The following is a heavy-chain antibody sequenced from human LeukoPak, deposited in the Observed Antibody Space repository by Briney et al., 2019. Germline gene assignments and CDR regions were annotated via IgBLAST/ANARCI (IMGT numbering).Heavy chain of an antibody. CDR1: GFTFSSYS. CDR3: AKVSAVPDSAAYFDY. Sequence: PGGSLRLSCAASGFTFSSYSMNWVRQAPGKGLEWVSSISSSSSYIYYADSVKGRFTISRDNAKNSLYLQMNSLRAEDTAVYYCAKVSAVPDSAAYFDYWGQGTLVTVSS. CDR2: ISSSSSYI. J-gene: IGHJ4*02. D-gene: IGHD2-2*01. V-gene: IGHV3-21*01.